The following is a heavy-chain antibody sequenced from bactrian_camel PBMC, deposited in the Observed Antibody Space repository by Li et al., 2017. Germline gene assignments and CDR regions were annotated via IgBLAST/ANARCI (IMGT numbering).Heavy chain of an antibody. Sequence: VQLVESGGGSVEAGGSLRLSCAASGYSGTAYCMGWFRQAPGKEREGVASIIFGSGQTFYADSVKGRFTVSQDSAKNTLYLQLNSLKTEDTGMYYCAKDEPTNSLKEGTEKSRPRANRGGQGTQVTVS. V-gene: IGHV3S1*01. D-gene: IGHD6*01. CDR2: IIFGSGQT. CDR3: AKDEPTNSLKEGTEKSRPRANR. J-gene: IGHJ4*01. CDR1: GYSGTAYC.